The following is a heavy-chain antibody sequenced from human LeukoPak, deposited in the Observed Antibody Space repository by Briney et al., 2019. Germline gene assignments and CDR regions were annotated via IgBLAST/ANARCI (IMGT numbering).Heavy chain of an antibody. V-gene: IGHV4-59*01. CDR1: GGSISSYY. CDR3: ARDNWNYGSSMDV. D-gene: IGHD1-7*01. Sequence: SETLSLTCSVAGGSISSYYWSWIRQPPGKGLEWIGYIYYSGSTNYNPSLKSRVTISVDTSKNQFSLKLSSVTAADTAVYHCARDNWNYGSSMDVWGQGTTVTVSS. J-gene: IGHJ6*02. CDR2: IYYSGST.